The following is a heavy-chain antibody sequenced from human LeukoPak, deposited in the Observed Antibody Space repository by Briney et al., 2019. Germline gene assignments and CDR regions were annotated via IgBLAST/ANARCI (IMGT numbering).Heavy chain of an antibody. V-gene: IGHV3-23*01. CDR3: AKDLAPGIAVPLDY. CDR2: ISGSGGST. Sequence: GGSLRLSCAASGFTFSSYAMSWVRQAPGKGLEWVSAISGSGGSTYYADSMKGRFTISRDNSKNTLYLQMNSLRAEDTAVYYCAKDLAPGIAVPLDYWGQGTLVTVSS. D-gene: IGHD6-19*01. J-gene: IGHJ4*02. CDR1: GFTFSSYA.